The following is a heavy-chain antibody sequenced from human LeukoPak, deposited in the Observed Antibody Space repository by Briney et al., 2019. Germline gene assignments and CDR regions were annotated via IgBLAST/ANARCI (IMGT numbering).Heavy chain of an antibody. V-gene: IGHV3-30*02. CDR1: GLTFRTYA. CDR3: AKDIVPAAIWGFDY. CDR2: FGYDGSNK. D-gene: IGHD2-2*01. J-gene: IGHJ4*02. Sequence: GGPLGFSVEGSGLTFRTYARTGVRRAQAKGWGGGAFFGYDGSNKYYADSVKGRFTISRDNSKNTLYLQMNSLRAEDTAVYYCAKDIVPAAIWGFDYWGQGTLVTVSS.